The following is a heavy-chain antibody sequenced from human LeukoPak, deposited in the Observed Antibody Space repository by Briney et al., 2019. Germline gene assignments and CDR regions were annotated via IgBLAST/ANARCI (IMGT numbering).Heavy chain of an antibody. CDR3: ARGSGYYGSGSYFQN. V-gene: IGHV4-34*01. Sequence: PSETLSLTCAVYGGSFSGYYWSWIRQPPGKGLEWIGEINHSGSTNYNPSLKSRVTISVDTSKNQFSLKLSSVTAADTAVYYCARGSGYYGSGSYFQNWGQGTLVTVSS. CDR2: INHSGST. D-gene: IGHD3-10*01. CDR1: GGSFSGYY. J-gene: IGHJ4*02.